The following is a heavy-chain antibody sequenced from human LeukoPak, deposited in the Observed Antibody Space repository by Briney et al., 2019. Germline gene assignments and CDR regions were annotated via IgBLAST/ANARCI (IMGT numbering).Heavy chain of an antibody. J-gene: IGHJ6*02. D-gene: IGHD3-9*01. Sequence: TGGSLRLSCAASGFIFSSYWMSWVRQAPGKGLEWVANIKQDGSEKYYVDSVKGRFTISRDNAKKLLYLQMNSLRAEDTAVYYCARVGTYYDILIGFYYYYGMDVWGQGTTVTVSS. CDR1: GFIFSSYW. CDR2: IKQDGSEK. CDR3: ARVGTYYDILIGFYYYYGMDV. V-gene: IGHV3-7*01.